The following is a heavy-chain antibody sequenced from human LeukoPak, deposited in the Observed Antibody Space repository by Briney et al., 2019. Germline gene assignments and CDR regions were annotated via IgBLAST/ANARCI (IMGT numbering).Heavy chain of an antibody. V-gene: IGHV4-61*02. CDR2: VYMNGST. D-gene: IGHD6-13*01. CDR1: GGSNSSGSYY. CDR3: ARALIAAAGNFDY. J-gene: IGHJ4*02. Sequence: SQTLSLTCSVSGGSNSSGSYYWNWMRQPAGKGLEWIGRVYMNGSTNYNPSLKSRVSISLDTSKNQFSLELSSVTAADTAVYYCARALIAAAGNFDYWGQGTLVTVSS.